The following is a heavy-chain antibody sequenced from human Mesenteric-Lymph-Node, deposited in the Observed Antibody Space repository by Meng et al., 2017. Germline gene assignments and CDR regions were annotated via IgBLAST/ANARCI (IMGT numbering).Heavy chain of an antibody. CDR1: GFTFGDYY. CDR3: ARKVDYGGNSGYYYYYYGMDV. J-gene: IGHJ6*02. D-gene: IGHD4-23*01. CDR2: ISSSGSTI. Sequence: GGPLRLSCAASGFTFGDYYMSWIRQAPGKGLEWVSYISSSGSTIYYADSEKGRFTISRDNAKNSLYLQMNSLRAEDTAVYYCARKVDYGGNSGYYYYYYGMDVWGQGTTVTVSS. V-gene: IGHV3-11*04.